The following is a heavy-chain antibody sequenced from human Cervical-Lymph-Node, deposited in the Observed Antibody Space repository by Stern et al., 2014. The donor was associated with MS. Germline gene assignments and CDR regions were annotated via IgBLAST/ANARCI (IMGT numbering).Heavy chain of an antibody. CDR1: GYSLNDLP. J-gene: IGHJ4*02. Sequence: QVQLVQSGAEVKKPGASVKVSCKASGYSLNDLPMHWVRQAPGKGLEWMGRYVPQVGETLYTQHYQGRLTVTADAFTDTAFMDLSSLRSDDTAVYYCSLSGNIAARGFVDHWGQGTLVIVSS. CDR3: SLSGNIAARGFVDH. V-gene: IGHV1-24*01. CDR2: YVPQVGET. D-gene: IGHD6-6*01.